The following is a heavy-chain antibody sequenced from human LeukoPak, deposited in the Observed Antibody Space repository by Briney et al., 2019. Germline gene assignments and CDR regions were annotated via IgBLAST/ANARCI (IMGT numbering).Heavy chain of an antibody. CDR1: RYSFTSYW. D-gene: IGHD3-10*01. J-gene: IGHJ4*02. CDR3: ARRDYYGSGSYLTYYFDY. Sequence: GESLKISCKGSRYSFTSYWIGWVRQMPGKGLEWMGIIYPDDSDTRYSPSFQGQVTISADKSISTAYLQWSSLKASDTAMYYCARRDYYGSGSYLTYYFDYWGQGTLVTVSS. CDR2: IYPDDSDT. V-gene: IGHV5-51*01.